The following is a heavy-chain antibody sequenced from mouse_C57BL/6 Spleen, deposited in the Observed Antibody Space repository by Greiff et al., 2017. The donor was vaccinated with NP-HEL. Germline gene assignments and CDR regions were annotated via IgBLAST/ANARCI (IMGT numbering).Heavy chain of an antibody. CDR1: GYTFTDYY. Sequence: QVQLKESGAELVRPGASVKLSCKASGYTFTDYYINWVKQRPGQGLEWIARIYPGSGNTYYNEKFKGKATLTAEKSSSTAYMQLSSLTSEDSAVYFCARYYYGDDYWGQGTTLTVSS. CDR3: ARYYYGDDY. D-gene: IGHD1-1*01. J-gene: IGHJ2*01. CDR2: IYPGSGNT. V-gene: IGHV1-76*01.